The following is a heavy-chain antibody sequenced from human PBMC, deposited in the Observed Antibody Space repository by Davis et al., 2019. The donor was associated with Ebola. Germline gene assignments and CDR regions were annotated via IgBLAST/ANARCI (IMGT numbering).Heavy chain of an antibody. D-gene: IGHD3-16*01. CDR1: GFTFSSYW. V-gene: IGHV3-7*01. CDR2: IKQDGSEK. CDR3: AKAMVTFDYYYGMDV. Sequence: GGSLRLSCAASGFTFSSYWMSWVRQAPGKGLEWVANIKQDGSEKYYVDSVKGRFTISRDNAKNTLYLQMNSLRAEDTAVYYCAKAMVTFDYYYGMDVWGQGTTVTVSS. J-gene: IGHJ6*02.